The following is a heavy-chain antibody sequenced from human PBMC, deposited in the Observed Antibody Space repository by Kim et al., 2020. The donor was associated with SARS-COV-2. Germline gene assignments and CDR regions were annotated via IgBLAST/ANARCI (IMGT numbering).Heavy chain of an antibody. CDR3: ARDGMVRGVISHWFDP. D-gene: IGHD3-10*01. CDR2: IYYSGST. Sequence: SETLSLTCTVSGGSISSGGYYWSWIRQHPGKGLEWIGYIYYSGSTYYNPSLKSRVTISVDTSKNQFSLKLSSVTAADTAVYYCARDGMVRGVISHWFDPWGQGTLVTVSS. V-gene: IGHV4-31*03. J-gene: IGHJ5*02. CDR1: GGSISSGGYY.